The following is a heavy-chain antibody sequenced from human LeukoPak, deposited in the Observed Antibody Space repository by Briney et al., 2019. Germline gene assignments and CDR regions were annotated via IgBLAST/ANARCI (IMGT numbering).Heavy chain of an antibody. J-gene: IGHJ6*02. CDR1: GASISSYY. CDR3: ATTAAYYYYGMDV. CDR2: IYYSGST. V-gene: IGHV4-59*08. Sequence: KPSETLSLTCSVSGASISSYYWSWIRQPPGKGLEWIGYIYYSGSTNYNPSLKSRVTISVDTSKNQFSLKLSSVTAADTAVYYCATTAAYYYYGMDVWGQGTTVTVSS. D-gene: IGHD6-13*01.